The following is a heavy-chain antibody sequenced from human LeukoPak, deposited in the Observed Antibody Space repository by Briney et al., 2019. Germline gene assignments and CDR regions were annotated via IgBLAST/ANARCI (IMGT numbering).Heavy chain of an antibody. J-gene: IGHJ4*02. CDR1: GGSISSYY. V-gene: IGHV4-59*08. Sequence: SETLSLTCTVSGGSISSYYWSWIRQPPGKGLEWIGYIHYSGSTYYNPSLSSRFTISVDTSKEQFSLKLSSVTAADTAVFYCARSGGVRGHYFDSWGQGTLVTVSS. CDR3: ARSGGVRGHYFDS. D-gene: IGHD3-10*01. CDR2: IHYSGST.